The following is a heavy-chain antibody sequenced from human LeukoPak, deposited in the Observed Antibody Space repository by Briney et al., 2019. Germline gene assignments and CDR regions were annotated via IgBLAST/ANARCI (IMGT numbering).Heavy chain of an antibody. CDR3: AKDLRGACHFDY. CDR1: GFTFSSYG. V-gene: IGHV3-30*18. Sequence: GGSLRLSCAASGFTFSSYGMHWVRQASGKGLEWVAVISYDGSNKYYADSVKGRFTISRDNSKNTLYLQMNSLRAEDTAVYYCAKDLRGACHFDYWGQGTLVTVSS. CDR2: ISYDGSNK. J-gene: IGHJ4*02. D-gene: IGHD4/OR15-4a*01.